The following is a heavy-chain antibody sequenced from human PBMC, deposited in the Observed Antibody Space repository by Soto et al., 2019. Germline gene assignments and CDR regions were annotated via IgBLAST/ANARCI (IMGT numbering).Heavy chain of an antibody. Sequence: TLSLTCTICGGSISNGGYYWSWIRQHPGKGLEWIGYIYYSGSTYYNPSLKSRVTISVDTSKNQFSLKLSSVTAADTAVYYCASLSIAARPRWYYGMDVWGQGTTVTVSS. D-gene: IGHD6-6*01. CDR1: GGSISNGGYY. CDR3: ASLSIAARPRWYYGMDV. V-gene: IGHV4-31*03. J-gene: IGHJ6*02. CDR2: IYYSGST.